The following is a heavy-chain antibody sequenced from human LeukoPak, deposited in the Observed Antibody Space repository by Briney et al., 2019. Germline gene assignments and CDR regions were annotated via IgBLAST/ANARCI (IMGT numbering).Heavy chain of an antibody. CDR1: GGSFSGYY. CDR2: INHSGST. Sequence: PSETLSLTCAVYGGSFSGYYWSWIRQPPGKGLEWIGEINHSGSTNYNPSLKSRVTISVDTPKNQFSLKLSSVTAADTAVYYCARVYYYDSSGHPYPYYFDYWGQGTLVTVSS. V-gene: IGHV4-34*01. J-gene: IGHJ4*02. D-gene: IGHD3-22*01. CDR3: ARVYYYDSSGHPYPYYFDY.